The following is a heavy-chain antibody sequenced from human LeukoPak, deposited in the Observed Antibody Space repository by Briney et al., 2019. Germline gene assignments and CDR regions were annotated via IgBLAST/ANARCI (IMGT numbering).Heavy chain of an antibody. CDR1: GFTFSSYA. CDR3: AKDIVRADYGDYEGYYFDY. Sequence: GGSLRLSCAASGFTFSSYAMSWVRQAPGKGLEWVSAISGSGGSTYYADSVEGRFTISRDNSKNTLYLQMNSLRAEDTAVYYCAKDIVRADYGDYEGYYFDYWGQGTLVTVSS. D-gene: IGHD4-17*01. V-gene: IGHV3-23*01. J-gene: IGHJ4*02. CDR2: ISGSGGST.